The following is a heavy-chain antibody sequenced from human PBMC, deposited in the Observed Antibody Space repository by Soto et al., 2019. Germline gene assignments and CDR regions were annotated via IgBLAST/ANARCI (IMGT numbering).Heavy chain of an antibody. V-gene: IGHV3-30*03. J-gene: IGHJ4*02. CDR1: GFTFSSYG. Sequence: GGSLRLSCAASGFTFSSYGMHWVRQAPGKGLEWVAVISYDGSNKYYADSVKGRFTISRDNAKNSLSLQMNSLRAEDTAVYYCVRDHIWSFDYWGQGTPVTVSS. D-gene: IGHD3-10*01. CDR3: VRDHIWSFDY. CDR2: ISYDGSNK.